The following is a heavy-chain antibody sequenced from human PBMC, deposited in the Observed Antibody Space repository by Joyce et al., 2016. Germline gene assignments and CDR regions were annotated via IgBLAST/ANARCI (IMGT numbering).Heavy chain of an antibody. Sequence: QVQLVQSGAEVKKPGASVRVSCKASGYTFTGYYNHWVRQAPGQGLEWMGWINPKSGGTNYASKFQGRVTTTRDTSISTAYMELSRLRSDDTAMYYCAREDLYSSGWLYWGQGTLVTVSS. J-gene: IGHJ4*02. D-gene: IGHD6-19*01. V-gene: IGHV1-2*02. CDR1: GYTFTGYY. CDR3: AREDLYSSGWLY. CDR2: INPKSGGT.